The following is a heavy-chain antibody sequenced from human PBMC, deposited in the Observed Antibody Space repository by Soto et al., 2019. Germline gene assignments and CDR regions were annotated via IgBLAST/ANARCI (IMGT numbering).Heavy chain of an antibody. J-gene: IGHJ3*02. CDR1: GFTFSSYS. CDR3: AREDQWLSSHAFDI. CDR2: ISSSSSYI. Sequence: GGSLRLSCAASGFTFSSYSMNWVRQAPGKGLEWVSSISSSSSYIYYADSVKGRFTISRDNAKNSLYLQMNSLRAEDTAVYYCAREDQWLSSHAFDISGQGTMVTVSS. D-gene: IGHD6-19*01. V-gene: IGHV3-21*01.